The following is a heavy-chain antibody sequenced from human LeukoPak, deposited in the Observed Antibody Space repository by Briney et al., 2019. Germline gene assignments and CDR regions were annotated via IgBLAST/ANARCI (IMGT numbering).Heavy chain of an antibody. CDR3: ARHDAFDI. V-gene: IGHV1-69*05. CDR1: GGTFSSYA. CDR2: IIPIFGTA. J-gene: IGHJ3*02. Sequence: GASVKVSCKASGGTFSSYAISWVRQAPGQGLEWMGGIIPIFGTANYAQKFQGRVTMTRDTSISTAYMELSRLRSDDTAVYYCARHDAFDIWGQGTMVTVSS.